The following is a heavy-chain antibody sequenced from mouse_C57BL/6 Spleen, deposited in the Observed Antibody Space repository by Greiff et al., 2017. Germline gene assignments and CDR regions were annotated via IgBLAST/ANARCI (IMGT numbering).Heavy chain of an antibody. CDR3: ARTGYGNPYYAMDY. CDR2: ISYDGSN. D-gene: IGHD2-1*01. CDR1: GYSITSGYY. V-gene: IGHV3-6*01. Sequence: ESGPGLVKPSQSLSLTCSVTGYSITSGYYWNWIRQFPGNKLEWMGYISYDGSNNYNPSLKNRISITRDTSKNQFFLKLNSVTTEDTATYYCARTGYGNPYYAMDYWGQGTSVTVSS. J-gene: IGHJ4*01.